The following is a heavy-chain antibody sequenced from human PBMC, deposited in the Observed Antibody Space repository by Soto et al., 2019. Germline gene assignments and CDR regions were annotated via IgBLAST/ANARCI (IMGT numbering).Heavy chain of an antibody. Sequence: PGGSLRLSCAASGFTFSSYAMHWVRQAPGKGLEWVAVISYDGSNKYYADSVKGRFTISRDNSKNTLYLQMNSLRAEDTAVYYCARGKTGYISGWYNYYYYGMDVWGQGTTVTVSS. J-gene: IGHJ6*02. CDR2: ISYDGSNK. CDR1: GFTFSSYA. D-gene: IGHD6-19*01. V-gene: IGHV3-30-3*01. CDR3: ARGKTGYISGWYNYYYYGMDV.